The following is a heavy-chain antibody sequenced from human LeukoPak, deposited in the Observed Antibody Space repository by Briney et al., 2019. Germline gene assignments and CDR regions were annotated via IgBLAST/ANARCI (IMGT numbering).Heavy chain of an antibody. J-gene: IGHJ5*02. Sequence: GAPVKVSCKASGYTFTSYAMNWVRQAPGQGLEWMGWINTNTGNPTYAQGFTGRFVFSLDTSVSTAYLQISSLKAEDTAVYYCASEAHILLPAEDNWFDPWGQGTLVTVSS. V-gene: IGHV7-4-1*02. CDR3: ASEAHILLPAEDNWFDP. CDR2: INTNTGNP. D-gene: IGHD2-8*01. CDR1: GYTFTSYA.